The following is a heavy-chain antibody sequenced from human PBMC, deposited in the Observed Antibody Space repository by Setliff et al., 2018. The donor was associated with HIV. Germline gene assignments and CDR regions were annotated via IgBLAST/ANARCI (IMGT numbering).Heavy chain of an antibody. CDR2: INGYSGKT. J-gene: IGHJ3*02. CDR3: ARYKCINFACVGFDI. CDR1: GYTFSNFG. V-gene: IGHV1-18*01. Sequence: ASVKVSCKSSGYTFSNFGVSWVRQAPGQGLEWLGYINGYSGKTHFSPRLQGRLTMSVDTSKNQVSLKLTSVTAADTAVYYCARYKCINFACVGFDIWGQGTVVTVSS. D-gene: IGHD3-9*01.